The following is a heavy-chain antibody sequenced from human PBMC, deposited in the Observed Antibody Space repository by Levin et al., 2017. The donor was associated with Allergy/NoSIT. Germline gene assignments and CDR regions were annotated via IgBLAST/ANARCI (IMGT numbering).Heavy chain of an antibody. CDR2: INPSGGST. J-gene: IGHJ6*02. Sequence: ASVKVSCKASGYTFTSYFIHWVRQAPGQGLEWMGIINPSGGSTHYAQKFEGRVTMTTDTSTTTLYLELSSLRSEDTAAYFGARVGKGAAPLGYYYGMDVWGQGTTVTVSS. CDR3: ARVGKGAAPLGYYYGMDV. D-gene: IGHD3-16*01. CDR1: GYTFTSYF. V-gene: IGHV1-46*01.